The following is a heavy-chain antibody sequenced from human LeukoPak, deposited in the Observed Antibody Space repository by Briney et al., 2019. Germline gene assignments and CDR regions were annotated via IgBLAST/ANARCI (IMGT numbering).Heavy chain of an antibody. CDR1: GFTFSSYG. J-gene: IGHJ4*02. Sequence: GGSLRLSCAASGFTFSSYGMHWVRQAPGKGLEWVAVIWYDGSNKYYADSVKGRFTISRDNSKNTLYLQMNSLRAEDTAVYYCARSCPPYSSSWRHFDYWGQGTLVTVSS. CDR2: IWYDGSNK. CDR3: ARSCPPYSSSWRHFDY. V-gene: IGHV3-33*01. D-gene: IGHD6-13*01.